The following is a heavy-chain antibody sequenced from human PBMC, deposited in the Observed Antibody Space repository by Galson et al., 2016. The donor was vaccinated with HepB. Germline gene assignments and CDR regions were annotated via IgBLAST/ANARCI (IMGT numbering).Heavy chain of an antibody. Sequence: SLRLSCAASGFTFSSYAMHWVRQAPGKGLEWVAVISYDGSNKYYADSVRGRFTISRDNSKNTLYLQMNSLRAEDTAVYYCARDYRGLTIFGVVFTWGQGNLVIVS. CDR1: GFTFSSYA. CDR2: ISYDGSNK. CDR3: ARDYRGLTIFGVVFT. J-gene: IGHJ5*02. D-gene: IGHD3-3*01. V-gene: IGHV3-30-3*01.